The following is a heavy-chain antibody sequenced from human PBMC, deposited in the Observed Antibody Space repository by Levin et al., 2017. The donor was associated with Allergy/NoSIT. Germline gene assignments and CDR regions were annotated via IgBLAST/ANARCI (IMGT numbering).Heavy chain of an antibody. J-gene: IGHJ5*02. CDR3: ASPSPLPGGYSGFSPST. CDR2: INPNSGGT. D-gene: IGHD5-12*01. Sequence: EASVKVSCKASGYTFTGYYMHWVRQAPGQGLEWMGWINPNSGGTNYAQKFQGRVTMTRETSISTVYMELSRLRSDDTAVYYCASPSPLPGGYSGFSPSTWGQGTQVTVSS. CDR1: GYTFTGYY. V-gene: IGHV1-2*02.